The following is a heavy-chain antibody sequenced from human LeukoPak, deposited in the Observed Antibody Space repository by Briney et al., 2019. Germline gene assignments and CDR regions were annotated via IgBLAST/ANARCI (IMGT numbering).Heavy chain of an antibody. J-gene: IGHJ5*02. Sequence: PSETLSLTCTVSGGSISSSSYYWGWIRQPPGKGLEWIGSIYYSRSTYYNPSLKSRVTISVDTSKNQFSLKLSSVTAADTAVYYCARASYPFDPWGQGTLVTVSS. CDR3: ARASYPFDP. D-gene: IGHD5-18*01. CDR2: IYYSRST. CDR1: GGSISSSSYY. V-gene: IGHV4-39*01.